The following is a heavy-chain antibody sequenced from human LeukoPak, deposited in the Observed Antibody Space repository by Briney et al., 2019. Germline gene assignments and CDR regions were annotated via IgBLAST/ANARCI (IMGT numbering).Heavy chain of an antibody. J-gene: IGHJ5*02. CDR2: IYYSGST. V-gene: IGHV4-59*01. CDR1: GGSISSYY. CDR3: ARDQSWDYYDSSGYYRPGWFDP. D-gene: IGHD3-22*01. Sequence: SETLSLTCTVSGGSISSYYWSWIRQPPGKGLEWIGYIYYSGSTNYNPSLKSRVTISVDTSKNQFSLKLSSVTAADTAVYYCARDQSWDYYDSSGYYRPGWFDPWGQGTLVTVSS.